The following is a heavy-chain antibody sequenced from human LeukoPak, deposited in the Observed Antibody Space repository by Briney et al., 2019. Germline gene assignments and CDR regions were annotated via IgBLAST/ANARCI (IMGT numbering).Heavy chain of an antibody. J-gene: IGHJ4*02. V-gene: IGHV4-39*07. CDR3: ARGQVFSGSYPFDY. CDR2: INHSGST. Sequence: PSETLSLTCTVSGGSISSGGYYWSWIRQPPGKGLEWIGEINHSGSTNYNPSLKSRVTISVDTSKNQFSLKLSSVTAADTAVYYCARGQVFSGSYPFDYWGQGTLVTVSS. D-gene: IGHD1-26*01. CDR1: GGSISSGGYY.